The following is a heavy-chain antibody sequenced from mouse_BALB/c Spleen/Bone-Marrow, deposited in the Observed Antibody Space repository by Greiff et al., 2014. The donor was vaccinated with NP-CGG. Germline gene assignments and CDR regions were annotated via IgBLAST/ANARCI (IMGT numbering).Heavy chain of an antibody. CDR2: ISTYSGNT. J-gene: IGHJ3*01. CDR3: ARGGIYYGSSSFAY. Sequence: QVQLQQSGPELVRPGVSVKISCKGSGYTFTDYAMHWVKQSHAKSLEWIGVISTYSGNTNYNQRFKGKATMTVDKPSSTAYMELARLTSEDSAIYYCARGGIYYGSSSFAYWGQGTLVTVSA. V-gene: IGHV1-67*01. CDR1: GYTFTDYA. D-gene: IGHD1-1*01.